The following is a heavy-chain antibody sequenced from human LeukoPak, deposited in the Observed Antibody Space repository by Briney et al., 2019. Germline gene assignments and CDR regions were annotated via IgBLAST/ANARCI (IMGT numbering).Heavy chain of an antibody. D-gene: IGHD4-17*01. V-gene: IGHV3-15*07. CDR1: GFTFSNAW. CDR3: NTDGDYGDYVDS. Sequence: GGSLRLSCAASGFTFSNAWMNWVRQAPGKGLEWVGRIKSKTDGGTTDYAVPVKGRFTISRDDSKNTVYLQMNSLKSEDTALYYCNTDGDYGDYVDSWGQGTLVTVSS. J-gene: IGHJ4*02. CDR2: IKSKTDGGTT.